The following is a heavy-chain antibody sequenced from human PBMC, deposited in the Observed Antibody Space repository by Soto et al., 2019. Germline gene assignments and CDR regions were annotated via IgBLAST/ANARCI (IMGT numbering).Heavy chain of an antibody. D-gene: IGHD6-19*01. CDR1: GCTVSSKY. CDR2: IYGGGTT. V-gene: IGHV3-53*01. Sequence: GGSLRLSCAASGCTVSSKYMTWVRQAPGKGLEWVSVIYGGGTTYYADSVKGRFTISRDTSKNTLYLQMNSLRAEDTAVYYCVQTTGWPGFDFWGQGTLVTAPQ. J-gene: IGHJ4*02. CDR3: VQTTGWPGFDF.